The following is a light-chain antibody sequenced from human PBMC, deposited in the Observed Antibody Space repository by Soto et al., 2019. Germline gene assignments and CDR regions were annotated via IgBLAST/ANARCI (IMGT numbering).Light chain of an antibody. CDR1: SSDVGSYNL. CDR3: CSYAGSSTYV. V-gene: IGLV2-23*02. CDR2: EVS. Sequence: QPALTQPASGSGSPVQSSSISCTGTSSDVGSYNLVSWYQQHPGKAPKLMIYEVSKRPSGVSNRFSGSKSGNTASLTISGLQAEDEADYYCCSYAGSSTYVFGTGTKVTVL. J-gene: IGLJ1*01.